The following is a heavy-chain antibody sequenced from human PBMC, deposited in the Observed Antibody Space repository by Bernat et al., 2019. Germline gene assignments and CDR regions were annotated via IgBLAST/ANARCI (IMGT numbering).Heavy chain of an antibody. Sequence: QLQLQESGPGLVKPSETLSLTCTVSGGSISSSSYYWGWIRQPPGKGLEWIGSIYYSGSTYYNPSLKSRVTISVDTSKNQFSLKLSSVTAADTAVYYCARPGYSGYGNYYYYGMDVWGQGTTVTVSS. J-gene: IGHJ6*02. V-gene: IGHV4-39*01. CDR3: ARPGYSGYGNYYYYGMDV. CDR1: GGSISSSSYY. CDR2: IYYSGST. D-gene: IGHD5-12*01.